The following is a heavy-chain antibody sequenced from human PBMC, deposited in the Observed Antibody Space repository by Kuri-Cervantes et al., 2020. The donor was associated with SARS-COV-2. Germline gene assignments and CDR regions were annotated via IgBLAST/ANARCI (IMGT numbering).Heavy chain of an antibody. D-gene: IGHD5-18*01. CDR1: GGSISSSSYY. CDR2: IYYSGST. J-gene: IGHJ4*02. CDR3: ARHEGWFPLWLPFDY. Sequence: SETLSLTCTVSGGSISSSSYYWGWIRQPPGKGLEWIGSIYYSGSTYYNPSLKSRVTISVDTSKNQFSPKLSSVTAADTAVYYCARHEGWFPLWLPFDYWGQGTLVTVSS. V-gene: IGHV4-39*01.